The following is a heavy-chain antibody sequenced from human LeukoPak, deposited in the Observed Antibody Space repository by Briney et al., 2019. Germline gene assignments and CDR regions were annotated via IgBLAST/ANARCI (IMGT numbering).Heavy chain of an antibody. V-gene: IGHV4-4*02. CDR3: SRDPFMGEGDAFDI. Sequence: SETLSLTCGVSGGSITTTNWWSWVRQPPGQGLEWIGEIHLSGRTNYNPSLNSRVTLALDTSKNHLSLSLTSVTAADTAVYYCSRDPFMGEGDAFDIWGQGTMVTVSS. D-gene: IGHD3-16*01. J-gene: IGHJ3*02. CDR1: GGSITTTNW. CDR2: IHLSGRT.